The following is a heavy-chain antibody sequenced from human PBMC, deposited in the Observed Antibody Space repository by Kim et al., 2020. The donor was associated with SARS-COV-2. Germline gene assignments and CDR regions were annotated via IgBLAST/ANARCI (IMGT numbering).Heavy chain of an antibody. Sequence: ASVKVSCKASGYTFTSYYMHWVRQAPGQGLEWMGIINPSGGSTSYAQKFQGRVTMTRDTSTSTVYMELSSLRSEDTAVYYCARESNLYYYDSSGHYYYYGRDVWGQGTTVTVSS. D-gene: IGHD3-22*01. J-gene: IGHJ6*02. CDR1: GYTFTSYY. CDR3: ARESNLYYYDSSGHYYYYGRDV. CDR2: INPSGGST. V-gene: IGHV1-46*01.